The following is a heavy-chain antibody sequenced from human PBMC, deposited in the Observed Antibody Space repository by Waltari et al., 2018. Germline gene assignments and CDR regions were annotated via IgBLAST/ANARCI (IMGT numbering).Heavy chain of an antibody. Sequence: QLQLQESGPGLVKPSETLSLTCTVSGGSISSSSYYWGWIRQPPGKGLEWIGSIHYSGSTYHNPSLKSRVTISVDTSKNQFSLKLSSVTAADTAVYYCARGIAARPFDPWGQGTLVTVSS. CDR1: GGSISSSSYY. CDR2: IHYSGST. D-gene: IGHD6-6*01. CDR3: ARGIAARPFDP. V-gene: IGHV4-39*01. J-gene: IGHJ5*02.